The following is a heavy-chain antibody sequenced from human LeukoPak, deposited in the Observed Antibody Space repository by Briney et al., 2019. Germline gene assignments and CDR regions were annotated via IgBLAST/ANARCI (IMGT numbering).Heavy chain of an antibody. V-gene: IGHV1-69*06. CDR2: IIPIFGTA. Sequence: ASVKVSCTASGGTFSSYAISWVRQAPGQGLECMGRIIPIFGTANYAQKFQGRVTITADKSTSTAYMELSSLRSEDTAVYYCAREPYGSGSYYNVLYFDYWGQGTLVTVSS. D-gene: IGHD3-10*01. CDR1: GGTFSSYA. J-gene: IGHJ4*02. CDR3: AREPYGSGSYYNVLYFDY.